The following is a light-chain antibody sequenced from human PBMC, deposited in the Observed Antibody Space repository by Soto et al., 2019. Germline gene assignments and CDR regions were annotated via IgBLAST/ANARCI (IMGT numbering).Light chain of an antibody. CDR3: QHYNSYPLT. CDR1: QSIRSW. CDR2: TAS. J-gene: IGKJ1*01. V-gene: IGKV1-5*03. Sequence: DIQMTQSPSTLSASVGDRVIITCRASQSIRSWLAWYQQKPGKAPKFLIYTASTLQSGVPSRFSGSGFGIEFTLTISSLQPDDFATYYCQHYNSYPLTFGPGTTVDIK.